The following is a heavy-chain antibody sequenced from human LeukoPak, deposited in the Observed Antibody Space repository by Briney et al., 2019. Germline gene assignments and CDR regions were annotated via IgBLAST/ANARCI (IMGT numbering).Heavy chain of an antibody. CDR2: ISGSGGST. J-gene: IGHJ3*02. Sequence: PGGSLRLSCAASGFTFSSYAMSWARQAPGKGLEWVSAISGSGGSTYYADSVKGRFTISRDNSKNTLYLQMNSLRAEDTAVYYCAKDPDYGDYVGAFDIWGQGTMVTVSS. D-gene: IGHD4-17*01. CDR3: AKDPDYGDYVGAFDI. CDR1: GFTFSSYA. V-gene: IGHV3-23*01.